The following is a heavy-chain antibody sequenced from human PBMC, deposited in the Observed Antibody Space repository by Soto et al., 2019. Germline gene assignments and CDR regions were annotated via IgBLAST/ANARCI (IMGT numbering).Heavy chain of an antibody. J-gene: IGHJ4*02. CDR1: GFTFGDYA. Sequence: GGSLRLSCTASGFTFGDYAMSWFRQAPGKGLEWVGFIRSKAYGGTTEYAASVKGRFTISRDDSKSIAYLQMNSLKTEDTAVYYCTSEHLAAADPASFDYWGQGTLVTVSS. V-gene: IGHV3-49*03. CDR2: IRSKAYGGTT. CDR3: TSEHLAAADPASFDY. D-gene: IGHD6-13*01.